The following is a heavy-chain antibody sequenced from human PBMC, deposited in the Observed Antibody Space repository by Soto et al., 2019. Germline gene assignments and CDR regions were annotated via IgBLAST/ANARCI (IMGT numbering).Heavy chain of an antibody. CDR2: ISGSAGGR. CDR1: GFTCSSYA. J-gene: IGHJ3*02. Sequence: GGSLRLSCAASGFTCSSYAMSWVRQAPGKGLEWVSAISGSAGGRYFADSVKGRFTISRDNSKNTLYLQMVSLRAEDTALYYCAKASTYSSGWSGNAFDIWGQGTMVTVSS. V-gene: IGHV3-23*01. D-gene: IGHD6-19*01. CDR3: AKASTYSSGWSGNAFDI.